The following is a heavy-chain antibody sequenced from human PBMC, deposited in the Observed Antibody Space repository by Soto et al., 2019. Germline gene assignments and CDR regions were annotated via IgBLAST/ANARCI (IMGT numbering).Heavy chain of an antibody. J-gene: IGHJ4*02. CDR2: IIPILGIA. D-gene: IGHD5-12*01. CDR3: ARDLRSGYDSLDY. CDR1: GGTFSSYT. Sequence: ASVKVSCKASGGTFSSYTISWVRQAPGQGLEWMGRIIPILGIANYAQKFQGRVTITADKSTSTAYMELSSLRSEDTAVYYCARDLRSGYDSLDYWGQGTLVNVSS. V-gene: IGHV1-69*04.